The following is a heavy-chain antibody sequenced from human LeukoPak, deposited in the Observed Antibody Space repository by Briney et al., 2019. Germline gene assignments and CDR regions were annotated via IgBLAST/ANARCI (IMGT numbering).Heavy chain of an antibody. D-gene: IGHD1-26*01. V-gene: IGHV1-24*01. CDR1: GYTLTELS. J-gene: IGHJ4*02. Sequence: ASVKVSCKVSGYTLTELSMHWVRQAPGKGLEWMGGSDPEDGETIYAQKFQGRVTMTEDTSTDTAYMELSSLRSEDTAVYYCATGGTSGSYMFDYWGQGTLVTVSS. CDR2: SDPEDGET. CDR3: ATGGTSGSYMFDY.